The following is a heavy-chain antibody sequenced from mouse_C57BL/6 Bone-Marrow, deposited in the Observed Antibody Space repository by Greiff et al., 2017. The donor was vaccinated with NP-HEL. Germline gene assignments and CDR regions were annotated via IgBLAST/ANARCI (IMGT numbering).Heavy chain of an antibody. J-gene: IGHJ1*03. Sequence: VQLQQSGAELAKPGASVKLSCKASGYTFTSYWMHWVKQRPGQGLEWIGYINTSSGYNKYNQKFKDKATLTADKSSSTSYMQLSSLTYEDSAVYYCARCPITTGYFDVWGTGTTVTVSS. CDR3: ARCPITTGYFDV. CDR1: GYTFTSYW. V-gene: IGHV1-7*01. D-gene: IGHD1-1*01. CDR2: INTSSGYN.